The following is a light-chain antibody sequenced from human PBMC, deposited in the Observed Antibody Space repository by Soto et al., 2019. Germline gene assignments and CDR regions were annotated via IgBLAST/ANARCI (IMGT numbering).Light chain of an antibody. Sequence: QSVLTQPASVSGSPGQSITISCTGTSSDVGGYNYVSWYQQHPGKAPKLMIYDVSNRPSGVSNRFSGSKSGNTASLTISGLQAEDEADYYCSSYTSSSTPWVFGGGIQLTVL. CDR2: DVS. CDR3: SSYTSSSTPWV. V-gene: IGLV2-14*01. J-gene: IGLJ3*02. CDR1: SSDVGGYNY.